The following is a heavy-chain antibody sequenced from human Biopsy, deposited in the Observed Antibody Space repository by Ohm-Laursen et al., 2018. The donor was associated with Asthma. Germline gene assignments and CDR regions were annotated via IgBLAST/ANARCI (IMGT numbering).Heavy chain of an antibody. CDR1: YGSITSGGYY. CDR2: IYYSGST. CDR3: ARMNTLTQAANYFSYAMDV. V-gene: IGHV4-31*03. Sequence: PSETLSLTCTVSYGSITSGGYYWSWIRQHPGKGLEWIGYIYYSGSTYYNPSLKSRVTISVDTSKNQFSLKLSSVTAADTAVYYCARMNTLTQAANYFSYAMDVWGQGTTVTVSS. D-gene: IGHD3-9*01. J-gene: IGHJ6*02.